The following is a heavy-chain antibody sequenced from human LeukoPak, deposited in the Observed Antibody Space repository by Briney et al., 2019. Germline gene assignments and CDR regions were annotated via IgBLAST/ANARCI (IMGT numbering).Heavy chain of an antibody. J-gene: IGHJ4*02. CDR3: VRDGTGDSSGWHL. CDR1: GGSISNFY. Sequence: SETLSLTCTVSGGSISNFYWGWIRQPAGKGLEWIGRIHIRGSTDYSPSLKSRVSMSVDTSKNRFFLRLRSVTAADTAVYYCVRDGTGDSSGWHLWGQGTLVTVSS. D-gene: IGHD6-19*01. V-gene: IGHV4-4*07. CDR2: IHIRGST.